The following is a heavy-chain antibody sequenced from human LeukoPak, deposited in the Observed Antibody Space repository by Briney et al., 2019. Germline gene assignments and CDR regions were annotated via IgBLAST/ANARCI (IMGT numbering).Heavy chain of an antibody. CDR2: IWYDGSNK. CDR1: GFTFSSYG. D-gene: IGHD4-17*01. Sequence: PGGSLRLSCAASGFTFSSYGMHWVRQAPGKGLEWEAVIWYDGSNKYYADSVKGRFTISRDNSKNTLYLQMNSLRAEDTAVYYCALENIRTTVTNGPPFYWGQGTLVTVSS. V-gene: IGHV3-33*01. CDR3: ALENIRTTVTNGPPFY. J-gene: IGHJ4*02.